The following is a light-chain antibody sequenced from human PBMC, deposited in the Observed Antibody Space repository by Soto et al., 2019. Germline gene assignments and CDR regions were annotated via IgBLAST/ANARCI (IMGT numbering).Light chain of an antibody. CDR3: QQYYSYPFT. J-gene: IGKJ3*01. CDR2: AAS. CDR1: QGISSY. V-gene: IGKV1-8*01. Sequence: AIRMTQSPSSFSASTGDRVTITCRASQGISSYFAWYQQKPGKAPKLLIYAASTLQSGVPSRFSGSGSGTDFTLTISFLQSEDCATYYCQQYYSYPFTFGPGTKVDIK.